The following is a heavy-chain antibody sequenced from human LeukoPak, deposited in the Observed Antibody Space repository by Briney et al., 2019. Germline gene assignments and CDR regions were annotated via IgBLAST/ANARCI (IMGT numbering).Heavy chain of an antibody. D-gene: IGHD5-12*01. J-gene: IGHJ4*02. V-gene: IGHV4-34*01. CDR1: GGSFSGYY. CDR3: ARGRGSSGYDDYWGYGGSHFDY. Sequence: SETLSLTCAVYGGSFSGYYWSWIRQPPGKGLEWIGEINHSGSTNYNPSLKSRVTISVDTSKNQFSLKLSSVTAADTAVYYCARGRGSSGYDDYWGYGGSHFDYWGQGTLVTVSS. CDR2: INHSGST.